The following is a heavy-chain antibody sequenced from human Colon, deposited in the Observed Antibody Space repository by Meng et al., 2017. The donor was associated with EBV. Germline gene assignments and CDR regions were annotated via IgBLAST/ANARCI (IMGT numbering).Heavy chain of an antibody. J-gene: IGHJ1*01. V-gene: IGHV4-4*02. CDR1: CDSITKHNW. CDR3: LRGSGGSV. Sequence: ESGPGVVKASGTLSLTCAACCDSITKHNWWAWVRQPPGKVLVWIGEIPHRGSSAYNPSLKSRVSMSIDKSKNQFSLKLTSVTAADTAVYHCLRGSGGSVWGQGTLVTVSS. D-gene: IGHD3-10*01. CDR2: IPHRGSS.